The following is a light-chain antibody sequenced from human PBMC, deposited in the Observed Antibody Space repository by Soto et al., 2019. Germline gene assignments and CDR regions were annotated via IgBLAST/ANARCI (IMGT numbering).Light chain of an antibody. CDR3: QQYGSSAWT. V-gene: IGKV3-20*01. J-gene: IGKJ1*01. CDR2: GAS. Sequence: EIVLTQSPGTLSLSPGERPTLSCRSSQIGSSSYLAWYQQKPGQAPRLLIYGASSRATGIPDRSSGSGSGTDFTLTISRLEPEDFAVFYCQQYGSSAWTFGQGTKVDIK. CDR1: QIGSSSY.